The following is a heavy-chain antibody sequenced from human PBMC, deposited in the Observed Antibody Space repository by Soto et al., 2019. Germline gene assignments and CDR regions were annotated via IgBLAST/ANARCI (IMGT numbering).Heavy chain of an antibody. Sequence: TSETLSLTCTVSGGSISSYYLSWIRQPPGKGLEWIGYIYYSGSTNYDPSLESRVTISVDTSKNQFSLKLSSVTAADTAVYYCARRSGYDRRDPFDYWGQGTLVTVSS. CDR2: IYYSGST. CDR3: ARRSGYDRRDPFDY. CDR1: GGSISSYY. D-gene: IGHD5-12*01. J-gene: IGHJ4*02. V-gene: IGHV4-59*08.